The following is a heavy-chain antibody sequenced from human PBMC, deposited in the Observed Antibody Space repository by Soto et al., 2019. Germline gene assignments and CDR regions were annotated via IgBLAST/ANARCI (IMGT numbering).Heavy chain of an antibody. Sequence: PSEALSHTCNVSGRTINRYYWSWVRQPPGKGLEWIGYIYDSGITSYNPSLKSRVTMAADTSKNQFSLKLTSVTGADTAVYYCARTYDSNGYANEFDSFVQGILVT. CDR1: GRTINRYY. J-gene: IGHJ4*02. CDR3: ARTYDSNGYANEFDS. D-gene: IGHD3-22*01. V-gene: IGHV4-59*01. CDR2: IYDSGIT.